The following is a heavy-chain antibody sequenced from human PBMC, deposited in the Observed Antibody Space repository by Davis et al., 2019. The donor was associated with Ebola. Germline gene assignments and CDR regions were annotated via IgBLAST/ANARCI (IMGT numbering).Heavy chain of an antibody. Sequence: GGSLRLSCAASGFTFSDYYMSWIRQAPGKGLEWISYITSSSSFTNYADSVKGRFTISRDNAKNSLFLQMNSLRAEDTAVYYCARVAGGFGDYWGQGTLVTVSS. CDR1: GFTFSDYY. V-gene: IGHV3-11*06. D-gene: IGHD3-16*01. CDR3: ARVAGGFGDY. J-gene: IGHJ4*02. CDR2: ITSSSSFT.